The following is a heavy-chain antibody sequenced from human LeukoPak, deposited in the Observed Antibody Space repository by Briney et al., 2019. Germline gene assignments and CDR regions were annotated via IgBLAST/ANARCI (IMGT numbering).Heavy chain of an antibody. CDR1: GFAFDDYG. J-gene: IGHJ4*02. V-gene: IGHV3-20*04. CDR2: INWNGDST. Sequence: GGSLRLSCTSSGFAFDDYGMGWVRQALGKGLEWVPGINWNGDSTNYADSVKGRFTISRDKAKTSLFLQMNSLRVDDTALYYCVRGEVTYSLDYWGQGTLVIVSA. D-gene: IGHD2-15*01. CDR3: VRGEVTYSLDY.